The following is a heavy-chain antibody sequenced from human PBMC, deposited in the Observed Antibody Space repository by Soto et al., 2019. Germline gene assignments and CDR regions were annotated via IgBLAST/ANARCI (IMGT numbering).Heavy chain of an antibody. CDR1: GYTFTNYG. V-gene: IGHV1-18*01. J-gene: IGHJ6*03. CDR3: ASVRQLVGYFYYYMDV. D-gene: IGHD6-6*01. CDR2: ISAYNGNT. Sequence: QVQLLQSGAEVKKPGASVKVSCKASGYTFTNYGITWVRQAPGQGLEWMGWISAYNGNTHYTQRLQGRVNMTTDTSTSTAYMELRGLRSDDTAVYYCASVRQLVGYFYYYMDVWGKGTTVTVS.